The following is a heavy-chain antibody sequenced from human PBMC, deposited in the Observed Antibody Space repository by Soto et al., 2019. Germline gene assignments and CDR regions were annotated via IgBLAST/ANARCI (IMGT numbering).Heavy chain of an antibody. Sequence: GGSLRLSCAASGFTFSSYGMHWVRQAPGKGLEWVAVIWYDGSNKYYADSVKGRFTISRDNSKNTLYLQMNSLRAEDTAVYYCAREGGSSSWTYHYYYYYMDVWGKGTTVTVSS. J-gene: IGHJ6*03. CDR3: AREGGSSSWTYHYYYYYMDV. CDR1: GFTFSSYG. CDR2: IWYDGSNK. V-gene: IGHV3-33*01. D-gene: IGHD6-6*01.